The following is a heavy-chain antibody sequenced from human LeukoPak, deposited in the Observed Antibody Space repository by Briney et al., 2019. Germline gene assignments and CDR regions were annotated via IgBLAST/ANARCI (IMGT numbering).Heavy chain of an antibody. CDR3: ARSPYSESYYGDAFDI. V-gene: IGHV3-48*03. D-gene: IGHD1-26*01. Sequence: PGGSLRLSCVVSGFTFSIYEMNWVRQAPGKGLEWVSYISNSGSTIYYADSVRGRFAISRDNAKNSLYLQMDSLRAEDTAVYYCARSPYSESYYGDAFDIWGQGTMVTVSS. J-gene: IGHJ3*02. CDR1: GFTFSIYE. CDR2: ISNSGSTI.